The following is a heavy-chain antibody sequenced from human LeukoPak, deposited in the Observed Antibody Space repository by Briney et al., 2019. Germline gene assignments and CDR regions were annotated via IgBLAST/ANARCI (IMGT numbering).Heavy chain of an antibody. Sequence: PGGSLRLSCAASGLTVSNNYMKWVRQAPGKGLEWVSLIYSGGSTYYADSVRGRFTISRDNTRNTLYLHMNSLRAEDTALYYCAKEHDYSNAAPEWGFDSWGQGTLVTVSS. D-gene: IGHD3-3*01. CDR1: GLTVSNNY. J-gene: IGHJ4*02. V-gene: IGHV3-53*01. CDR3: AKEHDYSNAAPEWGFDS. CDR2: IYSGGST.